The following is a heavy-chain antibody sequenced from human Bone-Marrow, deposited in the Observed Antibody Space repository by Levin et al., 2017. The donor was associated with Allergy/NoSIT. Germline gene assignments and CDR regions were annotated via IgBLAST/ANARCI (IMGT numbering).Heavy chain of an antibody. CDR3: STARYHHTSRYQYYFDS. CDR2: FEPEDGEP. Sequence: LGESLKISCKVSGDTLSELSMHWVRQAPGKGLEWMGGFEPEDGEPIYAQKFQGRLTMTDDTSTDTAYMELSSLSFEDSAVYFCSTARYHHTSRYQYYFDSWGQGTLVTVSS. V-gene: IGHV1-24*01. CDR1: GDTLSELS. D-gene: IGHD3-16*02. J-gene: IGHJ4*02.